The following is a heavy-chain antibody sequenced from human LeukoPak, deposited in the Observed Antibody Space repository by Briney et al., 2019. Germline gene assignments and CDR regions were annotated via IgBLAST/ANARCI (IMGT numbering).Heavy chain of an antibody. CDR2: INVGSGNT. V-gene: IGHV1-3*01. D-gene: IGHD3-22*01. CDR1: GYTFTDYT. Sequence: ASVKVSCKASGYTFTDYTMHWLRQAPGQRLDLMGWINVGSGNTKYSAEFQGRGTITRDTSASTAYMELSSLRSEDTAVYYCANPRYDSSGYYYVDWGQGTLVTVSS. CDR3: ANPRYDSSGYYYVD. J-gene: IGHJ4*02.